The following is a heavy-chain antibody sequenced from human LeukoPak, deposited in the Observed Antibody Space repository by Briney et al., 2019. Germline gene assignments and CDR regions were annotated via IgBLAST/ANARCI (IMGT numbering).Heavy chain of an antibody. J-gene: IGHJ4*02. CDR2: IWYDGINK. Sequence: GGSLRLSCAASGFTFSSYGMHWVRQAPGKGLEWVAVIWYDGINKYYADSVKGRFTISRDNSKNTLYLQMNSLRAEDTAVYYCAKVGIEGATLGHYWGQGTLVTVSS. CDR3: AKVGIEGATLGHY. CDR1: GFTFSSYG. D-gene: IGHD1-26*01. V-gene: IGHV3-30*02.